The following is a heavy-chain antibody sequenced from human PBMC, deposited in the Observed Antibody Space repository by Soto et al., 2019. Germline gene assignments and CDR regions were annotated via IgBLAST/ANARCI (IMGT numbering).Heavy chain of an antibody. V-gene: IGHV3-11*04. CDR3: ARVEGMTIFGVVIPDYYDH. D-gene: IGHD3-3*01. CDR1: GFTFGDHY. J-gene: IGHJ4*02. Sequence: LRLSCAASGFTFGDHYMSWIRQAPGKGLEWVSYISSTGSNRDYADSVKGRFTISRDNAGNSLYLQISSLRAEDTAVYYCARVEGMTIFGVVIPDYYDHWGQGTVVTVSS. CDR2: ISSTGSNR.